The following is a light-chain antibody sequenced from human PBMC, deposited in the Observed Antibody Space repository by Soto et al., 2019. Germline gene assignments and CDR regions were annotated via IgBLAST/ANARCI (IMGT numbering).Light chain of an antibody. CDR3: QQYNSFSHT. CDR2: DVS. V-gene: IGKV1-5*01. CDR1: QSISSW. Sequence: DIQMTQSPATLSASVGDRVTITCRASQSISSWLAWYQQKPGKAPKVLIHDVSTLESGVPSRFSGSGSGTEFTLTISSLQPDDFATYYCQQYNSFSHTFGPGTKLEIK. J-gene: IGKJ2*01.